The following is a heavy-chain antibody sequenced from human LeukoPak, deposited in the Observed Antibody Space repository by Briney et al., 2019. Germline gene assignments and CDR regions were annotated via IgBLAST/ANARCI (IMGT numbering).Heavy chain of an antibody. CDR1: GFTFSNNA. CDR3: ARAPAIGKFDY. Sequence: GGSLRLSCAASGFTFSNNAMSWVRQAPGKGLEWVSSISSSSSYIYYADSVKGRFTISRDNAKNSLYLRMNSLRAEDTAVYYCARAPAIGKFDYWGQGTLVTVSS. D-gene: IGHD1-14*01. V-gene: IGHV3-21*01. CDR2: ISSSSSYI. J-gene: IGHJ4*02.